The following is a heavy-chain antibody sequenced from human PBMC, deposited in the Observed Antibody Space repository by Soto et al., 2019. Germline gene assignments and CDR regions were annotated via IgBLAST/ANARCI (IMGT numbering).Heavy chain of an antibody. V-gene: IGHV3-74*01. CDR3: ARGDRGDFDL. CDR2: IHSDGSST. CDR1: GFTFSYYW. D-gene: IGHD2-21*02. Sequence: EVQLVESEGGLVQPGGSLRLSCAASGFTFSYYWMHWVRKAPGQGLVWVSRIHSDGSSTPYADSVKGRFTISRDNAKNTLYLQLYRLRAEDTAVYYCARGDRGDFDLWGQGTMVTVAS. J-gene: IGHJ3*01.